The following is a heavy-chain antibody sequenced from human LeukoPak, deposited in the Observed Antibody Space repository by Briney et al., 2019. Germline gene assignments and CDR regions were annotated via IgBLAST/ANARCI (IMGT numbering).Heavy chain of an antibody. J-gene: IGHJ3*02. CDR1: GGSISSGGYY. CDR2: TYYSGST. Sequence: PSETLSLTCTVSGGSISSGGYYWSWIRQHPGKGLEWIGNTYYSGSTYYNPSLKSRVTISVDTSKNQFSLKLSSVTAADTAVYYCAISGYYDILTGYYYRNAFLIWGQGTMVTVSS. CDR3: AISGYYDILTGYYYRNAFLI. D-gene: IGHD3-9*01. V-gene: IGHV4-31*03.